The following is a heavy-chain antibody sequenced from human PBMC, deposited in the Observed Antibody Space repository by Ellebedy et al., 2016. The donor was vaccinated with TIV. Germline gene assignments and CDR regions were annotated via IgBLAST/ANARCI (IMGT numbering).Heavy chain of an antibody. Sequence: AASVKVSCKASGYTFTSYYMHWVRQAPGQGLEWMGIINPSGGSTSYAQKFQGRVTMTRDTSTSTVYMELSSLRSEDTAVYYCARAPQGLRYFTDYYYYGMDVWGQGTTVTVSS. CDR2: INPSGGST. J-gene: IGHJ6*02. D-gene: IGHD3-9*01. CDR1: GYTFTSYY. V-gene: IGHV1-46*01. CDR3: ARAPQGLRYFTDYYYYGMDV.